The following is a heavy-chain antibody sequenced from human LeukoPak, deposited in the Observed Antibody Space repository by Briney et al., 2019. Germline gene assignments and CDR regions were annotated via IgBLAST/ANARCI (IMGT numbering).Heavy chain of an antibody. D-gene: IGHD3-22*01. V-gene: IGHV1-46*01. CDR2: INPSGGST. CDR1: GYTFTSYY. Sequence: ASVKVSCKASGYTFTSYYMHWVRQAPGQGLEWMGIINPSGGSTSYAQKFQGRVTMTRDMSTSTVYMELSSLRSEDTAVYYCARGTYYYDSSGYSFDYWGQGTPVTVSS. J-gene: IGHJ4*02. CDR3: ARGTYYYDSSGYSFDY.